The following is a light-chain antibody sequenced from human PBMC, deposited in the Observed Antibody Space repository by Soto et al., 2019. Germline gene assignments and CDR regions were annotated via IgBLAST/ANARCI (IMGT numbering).Light chain of an antibody. CDR1: SSNIGAGYD. CDR2: GNN. Sequence: QSVLTQPPSVSGAPGQRVTISCTGSSSNIGAGYDVHWYKQLPGTAPKLLIFGNNNRPSGVPDRFSGSKFGPSASLAITGLQDDDEADYYCQSYDRSLSGTGLGGGTKLTVL. J-gene: IGLJ2*01. V-gene: IGLV1-40*01. CDR3: QSYDRSLSGTG.